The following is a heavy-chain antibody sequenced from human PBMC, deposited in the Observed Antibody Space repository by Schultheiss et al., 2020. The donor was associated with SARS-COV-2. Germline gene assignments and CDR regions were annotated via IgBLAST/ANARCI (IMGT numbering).Heavy chain of an antibody. CDR2: INHSGST. CDR1: GGSFSGYY. J-gene: IGHJ5*02. V-gene: IGHV4-34*01. D-gene: IGHD6-13*01. CDR3: ARGGPVYSSSWYWFDP. Sequence: SQTLSLTCAVYGGSFSGYYWSWIRQPPGKGLEWIGEINHSGSTNYNPSLKSRVTISVDTSKNQFSLKLSSVTAADTAVYYCARGGPVYSSSWYWFDPWGQGTLVTVSS.